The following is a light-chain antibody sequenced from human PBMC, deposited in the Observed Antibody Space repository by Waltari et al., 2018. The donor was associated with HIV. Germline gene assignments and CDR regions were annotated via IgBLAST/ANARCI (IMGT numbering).Light chain of an antibody. V-gene: IGLV3-21*02. CDR2: DDS. J-gene: IGLJ3*02. CDR1: NIGTVS. CDR3: QVWDSPSNHWV. Sequence: SYVLTQPHSVSVAPGQTAMIPGGGNNIGTVSVHWYQQTPGQAPVLFIYDDSDRPSGIPERFSGSNSGNTATLTISRVEVGDEADYYCQVWDSPSNHWVFGGGTKLTVL.